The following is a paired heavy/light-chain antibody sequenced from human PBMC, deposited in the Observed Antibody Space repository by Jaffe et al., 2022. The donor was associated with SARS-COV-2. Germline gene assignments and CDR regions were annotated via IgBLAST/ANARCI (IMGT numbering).Heavy chain of an antibody. CDR2: IYYSGRT. V-gene: IGHV4-39*01. Sequence: QLQLQESGPGLVKPSETLSLTCTVSGDPISSSSYFWGWIRQPPGKGLEWIGVIYYSGRTYYNPSLKSRVTISVDTSKNQFSLKLSSVTAADTAVYYCARPEDTSDYYYGHWGQGALVTVSS. D-gene: IGHD3-22*01. J-gene: IGHJ4*02. CDR1: GDPISSSSYF. CDR3: ARPEDTSDYYYGH.
Light chain of an antibody. CDR2: GAS. V-gene: IGKV3-15*01. CDR3: QQYNDWPPAFT. Sequence: EILMTQSPATLSLSPGERAALSCRASQSISRNLAWYQQRPGQAPRLLIYGASTRATGIPARFSGSGSGTEFTLSISSLQSEDFAVYYCQQYNDWPPAFTFGPGTKVDIK. J-gene: IGKJ3*01. CDR1: QSISRN.